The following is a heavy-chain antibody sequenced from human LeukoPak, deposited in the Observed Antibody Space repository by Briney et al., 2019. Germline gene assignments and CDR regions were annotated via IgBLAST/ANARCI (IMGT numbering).Heavy chain of an antibody. V-gene: IGHV3-64D*06. CDR3: VKDPSDCSSTSCLYYFDY. D-gene: IGHD2-2*01. CDR2: ISSNGGST. J-gene: IGHJ4*02. Sequence: GGSLRPSCSASGFTFSSYAMHWVRQAPGKGLEYVSAISSNGGSTYYADSVKGRFTISRDNSKNTLYLQMSSLRAEDTAVYHCVKDPSDCSSTSCLYYFDYWGQGTLVTVSS. CDR1: GFTFSSYA.